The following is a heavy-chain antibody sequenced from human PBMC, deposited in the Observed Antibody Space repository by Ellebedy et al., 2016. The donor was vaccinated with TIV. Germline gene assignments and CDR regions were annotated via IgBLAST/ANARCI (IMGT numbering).Heavy chain of an antibody. J-gene: IGHJ5*02. CDR1: GGTFSNYA. D-gene: IGHD3-10*01. CDR2: IIPIVGTA. V-gene: IGHV1-69*13. Sequence: ASVKVSXKASGGTFSNYAISWVRQAPGQGLEWMGAIIPIVGTANYAQKFQDRVTIIADESTRTAYMELSSLRSEDTAVYYCARDFLRAPDGSESYNNWFDPWGQGTLVTVSS. CDR3: ARDFLRAPDGSESYNNWFDP.